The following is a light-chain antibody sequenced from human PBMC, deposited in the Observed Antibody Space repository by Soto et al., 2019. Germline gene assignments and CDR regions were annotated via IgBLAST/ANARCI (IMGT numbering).Light chain of an antibody. CDR2: GAS. Sequence: KVLTQSPGTLSLSPGERPTLACRPSQSISSDHLAWYQQRPGQSPRLLIYGASNRATGIPDRFSGSGSGTEFTLTISSLQSEDFAVYYCQQYDKWPLTFGGGTKVDI. V-gene: IGKV3D-15*01. J-gene: IGKJ4*01. CDR1: QSISSD. CDR3: QQYDKWPLT.